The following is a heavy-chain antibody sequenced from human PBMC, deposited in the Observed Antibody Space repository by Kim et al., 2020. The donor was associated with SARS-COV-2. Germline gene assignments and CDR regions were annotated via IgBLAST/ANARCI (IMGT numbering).Heavy chain of an antibody. CDR3: ARDPYGDHDAFDI. J-gene: IGHJ3*02. Sequence: AQRLKGRVTTTTDTPTSTAYMELRSLRSDDTAVYYCARDPYGDHDAFDIWGQGTMVTVSS. D-gene: IGHD4-17*01. V-gene: IGHV1-18*01.